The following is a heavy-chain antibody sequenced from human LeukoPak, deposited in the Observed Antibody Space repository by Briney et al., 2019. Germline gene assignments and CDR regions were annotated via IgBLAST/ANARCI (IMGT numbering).Heavy chain of an antibody. CDR2: INSDGSST. D-gene: IGHD6-19*01. CDR1: GFTFSSYW. J-gene: IGHJ6*03. Sequence: PGGSLRLSCAASGFTFSSYWMHWVRQAPGKGLVWVSRINSDGSSTSYADSVKGRFTISRDNAKNTLYLQMNSLRAKDTAVYYCASPIAVADYYYYYYMDVWGKGTTVTVSS. CDR3: ASPIAVADYYYYYYMDV. V-gene: IGHV3-74*01.